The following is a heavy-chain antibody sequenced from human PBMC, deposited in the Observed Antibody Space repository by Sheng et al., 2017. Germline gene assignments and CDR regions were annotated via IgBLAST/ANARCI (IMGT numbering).Heavy chain of an antibody. CDR1: GGYISSHY. J-gene: IGHJ4*02. CDR3: ARAGFYGDYVAD. D-gene: IGHD4-17*01. Sequence: QVQLQESGPGLVKAFRRPLSLTCTVSGGYISSHYWNWIRQPPGKGLEWIGYIYYRGTTNYNPSLKSRVTISIGTSKNQFSLNLRSLTAADTAVYYCARAGFYGDYVADWGQGTLVTVSS. CDR2: IYYRGTT. V-gene: IGHV4-59*11.